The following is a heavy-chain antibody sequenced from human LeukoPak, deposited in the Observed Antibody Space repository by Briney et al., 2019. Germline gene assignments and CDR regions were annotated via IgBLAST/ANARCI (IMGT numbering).Heavy chain of an antibody. CDR1: GFTFSTYS. J-gene: IGHJ4*02. CDR2: ISSSSSYI. V-gene: IGHV3-21*01. CDR3: AKSVGTDYLDY. D-gene: IGHD7-27*01. Sequence: GGSLRLSCAASGFTFSTYSMNWVRQAPGRGLEWVSSISSSSSYIYYADSVKGRFTISRDNAKNSLYLQMNSLRAEDTAVYYCAKSVGTDYLDYWGQGTLVTVSS.